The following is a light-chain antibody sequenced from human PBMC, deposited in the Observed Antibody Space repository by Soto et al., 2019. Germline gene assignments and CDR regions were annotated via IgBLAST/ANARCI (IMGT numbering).Light chain of an antibody. J-gene: IGKJ4*01. V-gene: IGKV4-1*01. CDR3: QQYFSYPLT. CDR1: QTISYTSINKTY. Sequence: DIVMTQSPDSLAVSLGERATISCKSSQTISYTSINKTYLAWYQQRPGQPPKLLIYWASIRGSGVPDRLSGSVFVTDFTLTISSLQTEDVAVYYCQQYFSYPLTFGGGTKVEVK. CDR2: WAS.